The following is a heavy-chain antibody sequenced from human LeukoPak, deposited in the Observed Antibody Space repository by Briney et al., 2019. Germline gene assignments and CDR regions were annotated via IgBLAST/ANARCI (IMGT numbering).Heavy chain of an antibody. J-gene: IGHJ3*02. Sequence: VASVKVSCKASGGTFSSYAISWVRQAPGQGLEWMGGIIPIFGTANYAQKFQGRVTITADESTSTTYMELSSLRSEDTAVYYCAKAGYCSSTSWYIYAFDIWGQGTMVTVSS. CDR3: AKAGYCSSTSWYIYAFDI. V-gene: IGHV1-69*13. CDR1: GGTFSSYA. D-gene: IGHD2-2*02. CDR2: IIPIFGTA.